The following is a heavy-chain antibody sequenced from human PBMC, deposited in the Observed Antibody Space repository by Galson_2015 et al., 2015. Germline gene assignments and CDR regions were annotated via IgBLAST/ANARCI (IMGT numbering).Heavy chain of an antibody. V-gene: IGHV3-30-3*01. Sequence: SLRLSCAASAFTFSTYGMYWVRQAPGKGLEWVALMSFDGSNKYYADSVKGRFTISRDNSKNTLYLQMNSLRAEDTAVYYCAREGGGYASGNGGTFDVWGQGTMVTVSS. CDR3: AREGGGYASGNGGTFDV. CDR1: AFTFSTYG. CDR2: MSFDGSNK. D-gene: IGHD3-10*01. J-gene: IGHJ3*01.